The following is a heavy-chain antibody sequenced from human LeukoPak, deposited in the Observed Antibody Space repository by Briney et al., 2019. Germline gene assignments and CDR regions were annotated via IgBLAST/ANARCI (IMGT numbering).Heavy chain of an antibody. Sequence: SETLSLTCTVSGVSINSHYWSWIRQPPGKGLEWIGYIHGTGNTYYNSSLQSRLSMSIDTSKSQFSLNLRSVTAADTAVYYCARRGAHFFDYWGLGTLVTVSS. CDR1: GVSINSHY. CDR2: IHGTGNT. J-gene: IGHJ4*02. V-gene: IGHV4-59*06. D-gene: IGHD1-26*01. CDR3: ARRGAHFFDY.